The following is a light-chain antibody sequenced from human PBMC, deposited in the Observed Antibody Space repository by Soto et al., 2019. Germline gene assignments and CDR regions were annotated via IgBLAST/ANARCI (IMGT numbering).Light chain of an antibody. J-gene: IGLJ1*01. CDR1: SNNVCGYNY. CDR2: DVS. V-gene: IGLV2-8*01. CDR3: SSYAGSNNPPYV. Sequence: QSALTQPSPGSGSPGQSVTISCTGTSNNVCGYNYVSWYQQHPGKAPKLMIYDVSKRPSGVPDRFSGSKSGNTASLTVSGLQAEDEAYYYCSSYAGSNNPPYVFGTGTKV.